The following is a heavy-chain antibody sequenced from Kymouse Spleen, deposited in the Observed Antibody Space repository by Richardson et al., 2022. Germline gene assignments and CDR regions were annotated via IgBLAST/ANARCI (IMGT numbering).Heavy chain of an antibody. CDR3: AKDGYRGSYYYYYGMDV. V-gene: IGHV3-23*04. D-gene: IGHD5-24*01. CDR2: ISGSGGST. Sequence: EVQLVESGGGLVQPGGSLRLSCAASGFTFSSYAMSWVRQAPGKGLEWVSAISGSGGSTYYADSVKGRFTISRDNSKNTLYLQMNSLRAEDTAVYYCAKDGYRGSYYYYYGMDVWGQGTTVTVSS. CDR1: GFTFSSYA. J-gene: IGHJ6*02.